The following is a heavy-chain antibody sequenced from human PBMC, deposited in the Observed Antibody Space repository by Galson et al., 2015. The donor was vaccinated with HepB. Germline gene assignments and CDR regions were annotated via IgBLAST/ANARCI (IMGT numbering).Heavy chain of an antibody. D-gene: IGHD3-22*01. CDR2: ISAYNGNT. J-gene: IGHJ3*02. CDR3: ARDLVGYYYPDAFDI. V-gene: IGHV1-18*04. Sequence: SVKVSCKASGYTFTSYGISWVRQAPGQGLEWMGWISAYNGNTNYAQKLQGRVTMTTDTSTSTAYMELRSLRPDDTAVYYCARDLVGYYYPDAFDIWGQGTMVTVSS. CDR1: GYTFTSYG.